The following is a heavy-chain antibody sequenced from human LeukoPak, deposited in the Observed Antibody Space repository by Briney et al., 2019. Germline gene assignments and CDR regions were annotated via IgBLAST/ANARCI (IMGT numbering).Heavy chain of an antibody. J-gene: IGHJ4*02. CDR3: ARVFSSGWPVDY. V-gene: IGHV3-21*01. CDR2: ISSSSSYI. D-gene: IGHD6-19*01. CDR1: GFTFSGYS. Sequence: GGSLRLSCAASGFTFSGYSMNWVRQAPGKGLEWVSSISSSSSYIYYADSVKGRFTISRDNAKNSLYLRMNSLRAEDTAVFYCARVFSSGWPVDYWGQGTLVTVSS.